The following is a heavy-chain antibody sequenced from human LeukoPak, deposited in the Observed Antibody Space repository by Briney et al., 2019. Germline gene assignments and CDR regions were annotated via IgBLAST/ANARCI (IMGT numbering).Heavy chain of an antibody. J-gene: IGHJ3*02. CDR3: ARMGYDSSGYYSAFDI. D-gene: IGHD3-22*01. CDR1: GGSFSGYY. CDR2: INHSGST. V-gene: IGHV4-34*01. Sequence: PSETLSLTCAVYGGSFSGYYWSWIRQPPGKGLEWIGEINHSGSTNYNPSLKSRVTISVDTSKNQFSPKLSSVTAADTAVYYCARMGYDSSGYYSAFDIWGQGTMVAVSS.